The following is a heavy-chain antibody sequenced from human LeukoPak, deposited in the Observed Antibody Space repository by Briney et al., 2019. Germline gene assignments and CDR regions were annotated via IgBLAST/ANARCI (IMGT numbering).Heavy chain of an antibody. J-gene: IGHJ4*02. V-gene: IGHV3-9*01. CDR2: ISWNSGDI. CDR1: GFTLGDYA. D-gene: IGHD3-10*01. CDR3: AKDNYYGSGSYVDY. Sequence: GGSLRLSCAASGFTLGDYAMHWVRQVPGKGLEWVSGISWNSGDIGYADSVKGRFTISRDNAKNSLYLQMNSLRAEDTALYYCAKDNYYGSGSYVDYWGQGTLVTVSS.